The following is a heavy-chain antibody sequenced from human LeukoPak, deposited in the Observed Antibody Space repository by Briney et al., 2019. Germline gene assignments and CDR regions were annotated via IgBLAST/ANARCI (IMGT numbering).Heavy chain of an antibody. V-gene: IGHV1-46*01. CDR2: INPSGGST. CDR3: ARESYDFWSGFTIDY. J-gene: IGHJ4*02. Sequence: ASVKVSCKASGYTFTSYYMHWVRQAPGQGLEWMGIINPSGGSTSYAQKFQGRVTMTRDMSTSTVYMELSSLRSEDTAVYYCARESYDFWSGFTIDYWGQGTLVTVSS. CDR1: GYTFTSYY. D-gene: IGHD3-3*01.